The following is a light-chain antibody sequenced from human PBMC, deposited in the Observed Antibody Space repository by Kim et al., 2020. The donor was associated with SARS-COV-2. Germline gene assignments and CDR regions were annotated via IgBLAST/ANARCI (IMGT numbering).Light chain of an antibody. Sequence: AVGQTIKITCQGDSLGTYYVNWYQQKPGQAPVFVIDGRDNRPSGIPDRFSVSRSRNTASLTIAGGQAEDEADYYCNSRDTTDGLFVFGTGTKVTVL. CDR1: SLGTYY. J-gene: IGLJ1*01. V-gene: IGLV3-19*01. CDR3: NSRDTTDGLFV. CDR2: GRD.